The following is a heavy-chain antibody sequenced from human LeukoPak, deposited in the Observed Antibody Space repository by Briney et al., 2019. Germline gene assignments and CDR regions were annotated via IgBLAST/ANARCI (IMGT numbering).Heavy chain of an antibody. D-gene: IGHD1-26*01. J-gene: IGHJ4*02. CDR3: ARGQVGATHY. CDR1: GFTFGSYS. CDR2: ISSSSSYI. V-gene: IGHV3-21*01. Sequence: GGSLRLSCAASGFTFGSYSMNWVRQAPGKGLEWVSSISSSSSYIYYADSVKGRFTISRDNAKNSLYLQMNSLRAEDTAVYYCARGQVGATHYWGQGTLVTVSS.